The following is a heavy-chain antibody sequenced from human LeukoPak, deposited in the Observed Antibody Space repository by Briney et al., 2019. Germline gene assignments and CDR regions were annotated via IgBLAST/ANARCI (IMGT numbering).Heavy chain of an antibody. CDR3: SSSFSTTVTYLFDY. V-gene: IGHV1-18*01. CDR2: ISAYNGNT. CDR1: GYTFTNYG. J-gene: IGHJ4*02. D-gene: IGHD4-17*01. Sequence: ASVTVSFMAAGYTFTNYGISWVRQAPGQALEWMGWISAYNGNTNYAQKLQGRVTMTTDTSTSTAYMELRSLRSDDTAVYYCSSSFSTTVTYLFDYWGQGTLVTVSS.